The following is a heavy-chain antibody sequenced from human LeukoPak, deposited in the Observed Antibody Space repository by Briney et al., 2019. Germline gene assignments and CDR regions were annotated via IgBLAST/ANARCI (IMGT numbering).Heavy chain of an antibody. Sequence: GGSLRLSCAASGFSLSNYGMHWARQAPGKGLEWVAFIRYDGSNKYYADSVKGRFTISRDNSKNTLYLQMNSLRAEDTAVYYCARRDYDSSGYYMDVWGKGTTVTISS. D-gene: IGHD3-22*01. J-gene: IGHJ6*03. V-gene: IGHV3-30*02. CDR3: ARRDYDSSGYYMDV. CDR2: IRYDGSNK. CDR1: GFSLSNYG.